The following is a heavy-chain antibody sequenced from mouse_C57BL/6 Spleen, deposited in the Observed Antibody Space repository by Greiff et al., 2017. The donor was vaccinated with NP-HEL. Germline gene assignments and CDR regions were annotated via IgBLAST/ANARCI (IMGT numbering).Heavy chain of an antibody. CDR1: GFTFSDYY. CDR2: INYDGSST. J-gene: IGHJ4*01. D-gene: IGHD1-1*01. Sequence: EVKLVESEGGLVQPGSSMKLSCTASGFTFSDYYMAWVRQVPEKGLEWVANINYDGSSTYYLDSLKSRFIISRDNAKNILYLQMSSLKSEDTATYYCAREDTTVAPYAMDYWGQGTSVTVSS. V-gene: IGHV5-16*01. CDR3: AREDTTVAPYAMDY.